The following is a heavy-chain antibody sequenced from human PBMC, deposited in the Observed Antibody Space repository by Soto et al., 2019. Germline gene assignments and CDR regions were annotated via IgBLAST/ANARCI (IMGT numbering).Heavy chain of an antibody. J-gene: IGHJ4*02. CDR3: AKARTPLGYCSSTSCYGLFDY. Sequence: GGSLRLSCAASGFTFCSFAMSWVRQAPGKGLEWVSGFSGSGGNTYYADSVKGRFNISRDNSKNTLYLQMNSLRAEDTAVYYCAKARTPLGYCSSTSCYGLFDYWGQGTLLTVSS. CDR1: GFTFCSFA. CDR2: FSGSGGNT. V-gene: IGHV3-23*01. D-gene: IGHD2-2*01.